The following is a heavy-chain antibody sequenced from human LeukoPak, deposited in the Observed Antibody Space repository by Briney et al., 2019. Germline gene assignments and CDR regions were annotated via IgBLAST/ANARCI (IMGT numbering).Heavy chain of an antibody. D-gene: IGHD6-19*01. CDR2: IYYSGST. V-gene: IGHV4-39*07. CDR3: ARVDSSVAGTRVGYFDY. CDR1: GGSISSSSYY. Sequence: PSETLSLTCTVSGGSISSSSYYWGWIRQPPVKGLEWIGSIYYSGSTYYNPSLKSRVTISVDTSKNQFSLKLSSVTAADTAVYYCARVDSSVAGTRVGYFDYWGQGTLVTVSS. J-gene: IGHJ4*02.